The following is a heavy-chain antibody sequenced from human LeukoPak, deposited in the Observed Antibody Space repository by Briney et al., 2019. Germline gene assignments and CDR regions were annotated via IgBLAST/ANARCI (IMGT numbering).Heavy chain of an antibody. D-gene: IGHD3-10*01. J-gene: IGHJ4*02. Sequence: SVKVSCKAAGGTFSSYAISWVRQAPGQGLEWTGGIIPIFGTANYAQKFQGRVTMTRDMSTSTVYMELSSLRSEDTAVYYCARVVPLRGPSLDYWGQGTLVTVSS. V-gene: IGHV1-69*05. CDR2: IIPIFGTA. CDR3: ARVVPLRGPSLDY. CDR1: GGTFSSYA.